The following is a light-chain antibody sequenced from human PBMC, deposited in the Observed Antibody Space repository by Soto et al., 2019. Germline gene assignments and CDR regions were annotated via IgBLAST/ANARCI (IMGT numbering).Light chain of an antibody. Sequence: QSALTQPPSASGSPGQSVTISYTGTSSDVGGYKYVSWYQQHPGKAPKLMIYEVTKRPSGVPDRFSGSKSGNTASLTVSGLQAEDEADYYCSSYAGSNNWVFGGGTKLTVL. CDR3: SSYAGSNNWV. V-gene: IGLV2-8*01. J-gene: IGLJ3*02. CDR2: EVT. CDR1: SSDVGGYKY.